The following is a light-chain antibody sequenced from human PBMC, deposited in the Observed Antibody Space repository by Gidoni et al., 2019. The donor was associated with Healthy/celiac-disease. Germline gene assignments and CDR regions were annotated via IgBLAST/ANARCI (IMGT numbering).Light chain of an antibody. CDR1: ESVSSY. Sequence: ETALTHSPPPLSLSPGERATLSCRASESVSSYLAWYQQKPGQAPRLLIYDASNVATGIPARFSGSGSGTDFTLTISSLEPEDFATYYCQQRDNWPLTFGGGTKVEIK. J-gene: IGKJ4*01. CDR2: DAS. CDR3: QQRDNWPLT. V-gene: IGKV3-11*01.